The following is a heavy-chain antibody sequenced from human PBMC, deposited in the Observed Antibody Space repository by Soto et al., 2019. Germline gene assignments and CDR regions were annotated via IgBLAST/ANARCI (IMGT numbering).Heavy chain of an antibody. D-gene: IGHD1-26*01. CDR1: GGPNCSYY. Sequence: SVKVACKVSGGPNCSYYSSWVRRAPGQGLVKMGRIIPILGIANNAQKFQGRVTITADKSTSTAYMELSSLRSEDTAVYYSARSNRGSYWVYCYGMDVWG. CDR3: ARSNRGSYWVYCYGMDV. V-gene: IGHV1-69*02. CDR2: IIPILGIA. J-gene: IGHJ6*02.